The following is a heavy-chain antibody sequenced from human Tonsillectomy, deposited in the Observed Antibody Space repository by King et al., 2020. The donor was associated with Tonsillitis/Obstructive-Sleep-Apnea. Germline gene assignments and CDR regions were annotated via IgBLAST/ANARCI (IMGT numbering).Heavy chain of an antibody. V-gene: IGHV1-69*10. J-gene: IGHJ6*02. CDR3: ARRVFSYGYAYYYGLDV. CDR1: GGTFSTYA. D-gene: IGHD5-18*01. CDR2: IIPSLGIA. Sequence: QLVQSGAEVKKPGSSVKVSCKASGGTFSTYAISWVRQAPGQGLEWMGGIIPSLGIANYAQNFQGRVTITAEKSTSTAYMEMSSLRSEDTAVYYCARRVFSYGYAYYYGLDVWGQGTTVTVSS.